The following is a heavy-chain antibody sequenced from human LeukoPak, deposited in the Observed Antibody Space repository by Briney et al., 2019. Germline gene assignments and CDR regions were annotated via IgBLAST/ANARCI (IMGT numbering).Heavy chain of an antibody. Sequence: GGSLRLSCAASGFTFSSYAMHWVRQAPGKGLEWVAVISYDGSNKYYADSVKGRFTISRDNSKNTLYLQMNSLRAEDTAVYYCARDPFQSYGYNYPSYFDYWGQGTLVTVSS. D-gene: IGHD5-12*01. J-gene: IGHJ4*02. CDR2: ISYDGSNK. CDR1: GFTFSSYA. V-gene: IGHV3-30-3*01. CDR3: ARDPFQSYGYNYPSYFDY.